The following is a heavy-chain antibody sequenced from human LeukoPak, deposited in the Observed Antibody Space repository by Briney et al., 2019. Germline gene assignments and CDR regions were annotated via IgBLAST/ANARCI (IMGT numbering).Heavy chain of an antibody. CDR1: GGSFSGYY. V-gene: IGHV4-34*01. J-gene: IGHJ4*02. Sequence: SETLSLTCAVYGGSFSGYYWSWIRQPPGKGLEWIGEINHSGSTNYNPSLKSRVTISVDTSKSQFSLKLSSVTAADTAVYYCARSQNYYGSGDYWSQGTLVTVSS. CDR3: ARSQNYYGSGDY. D-gene: IGHD3-10*01. CDR2: INHSGST.